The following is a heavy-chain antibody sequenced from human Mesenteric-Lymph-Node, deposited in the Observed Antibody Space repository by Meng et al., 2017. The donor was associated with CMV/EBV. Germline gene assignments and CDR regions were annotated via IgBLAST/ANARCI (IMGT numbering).Heavy chain of an antibody. V-gene: IGHV3-23*01. J-gene: IGHJ4*02. CDR3: AKDGWEYYYDSSGHYAN. Sequence: GESLKISCAASGFTCNNYAMTWVRQAPGRGLEWVSVIDGRGANSYYADSVRGRFSISRDNSKNTLYLQMNSLRAEDTAIYFCAKDGWEYYYDSSGHYANWGQGTLVTVSS. CDR2: IDGRGANS. CDR1: GFTCNNYA. D-gene: IGHD3-22*01.